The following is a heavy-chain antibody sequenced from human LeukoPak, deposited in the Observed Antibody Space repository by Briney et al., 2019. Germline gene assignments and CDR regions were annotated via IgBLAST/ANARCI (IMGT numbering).Heavy chain of an antibody. CDR3: AKGGYYDILTGYHFDY. D-gene: IGHD3-9*01. Sequence: GGSLRLSCAASGLTFSSYGMHWVRQAPGKGLEWVAVISYDGSKKNYVDSVKGRFTISRDNPKNTLYLQMNSLRAEDTAVYYCAKGGYYDILTGYHFDYWGQGTLVTVSS. J-gene: IGHJ4*02. CDR2: ISYDGSKK. CDR1: GLTFSSYG. V-gene: IGHV3-30*18.